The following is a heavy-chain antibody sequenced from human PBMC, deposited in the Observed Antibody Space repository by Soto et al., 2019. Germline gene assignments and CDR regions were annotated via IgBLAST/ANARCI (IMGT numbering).Heavy chain of an antibody. D-gene: IGHD2-2*01. CDR2: ISGSGGST. Sequence: GGSLRLSCAASGFTFSSYAMSWVRQAPGKGLEWVSAISGSGGSTYYADSVKGRFTISRENSKNTLYLQMNSLRAEDTAVYYCAKERDIVVVPAAFTPPDNDYWGQGTLVTVSS. V-gene: IGHV3-23*01. CDR1: GFTFSSYA. J-gene: IGHJ4*02. CDR3: AKERDIVVVPAAFTPPDNDY.